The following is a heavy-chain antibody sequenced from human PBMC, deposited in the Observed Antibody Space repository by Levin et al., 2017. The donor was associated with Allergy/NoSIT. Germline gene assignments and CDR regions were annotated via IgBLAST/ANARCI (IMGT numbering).Heavy chain of an antibody. V-gene: IGHV1-58*02. Sequence: ASVKVSCKASGFSFSSSAMQWVRQARGQRPEWIGWIVVGIDNTNYAQKFQDRVTITRDMSTSTVYMELNSLRSEDTAVYYCAAGVVGREIAFEQWGQGTLVTVSS. CDR1: GFSFSSSA. CDR3: AAGVVGREIAFEQ. J-gene: IGHJ4*02. D-gene: IGHD2-15*01. CDR2: IVVGIDNT.